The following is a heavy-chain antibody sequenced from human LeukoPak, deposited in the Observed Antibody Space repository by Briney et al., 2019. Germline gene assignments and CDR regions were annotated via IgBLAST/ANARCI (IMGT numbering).Heavy chain of an antibody. CDR1: GFTFSSYA. J-gene: IGHJ4*02. CDR3: AKSPGAGPRRDYDSSGYSLY. V-gene: IGHV3-23*01. Sequence: GGSLRLSCAASGFTFSSYAMSWVRQAPGKGLEWVSAISGSGGSTYYADSVKGRFTISRDNSKNTLYLQMNSLRAEDTAVYYCAKSPGAGPRRDYDSSGYSLYWGQGTLVTVSS. CDR2: ISGSGGST. D-gene: IGHD3-22*01.